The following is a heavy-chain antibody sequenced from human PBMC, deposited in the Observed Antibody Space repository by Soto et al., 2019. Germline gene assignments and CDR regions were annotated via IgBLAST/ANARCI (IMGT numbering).Heavy chain of an antibody. CDR2: VSWNSDTI. CDR3: AKVGGLESYYGWGMDV. V-gene: IGHV3-9*01. Sequence: EVQLVESGGGLVQPGRSLRLSCVASGFTFDEYAMHWVRQAPGKGLEWVSGVSWNSDTIGYADSVKGRFTISRDNVKNSLYLQMNSLRPEDTALYYCAKVGGLESYYGWGMDVWGQGTTVTVSS. D-gene: IGHD3-10*01. CDR1: GFTFDEYA. J-gene: IGHJ6*02.